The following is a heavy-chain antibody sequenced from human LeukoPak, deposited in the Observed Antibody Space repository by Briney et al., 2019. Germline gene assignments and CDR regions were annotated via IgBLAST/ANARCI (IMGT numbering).Heavy chain of an antibody. J-gene: IGHJ4*02. Sequence: PGGSLRLSCAVSGITFSSYAMSWVRQAPGKGLEWVSGISGRDGSTYYGDSVKGRFTISRDNSKNTLYLQMNSLRAEDTAVYYCAKDRVGATGGFDQWGLGTLVTVSS. CDR2: ISGRDGST. V-gene: IGHV3-23*01. CDR1: GITFSSYA. D-gene: IGHD1-26*01. CDR3: AKDRVGATGGFDQ.